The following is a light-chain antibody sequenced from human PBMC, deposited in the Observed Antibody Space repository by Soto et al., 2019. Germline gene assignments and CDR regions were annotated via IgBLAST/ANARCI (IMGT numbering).Light chain of an antibody. CDR1: QSVGGW. CDR3: QQFQTFSLT. Sequence: DIQMTQSPSTLSASVGDRVTITCRASQSVGGWLAWYQQKPGKAPNLLIYDASSLESGVPSRFSGSGSGTEYTLTVSSLQPDDFATYYCQQFQTFSLTFGQGTKLEIK. J-gene: IGKJ2*01. V-gene: IGKV1-5*01. CDR2: DAS.